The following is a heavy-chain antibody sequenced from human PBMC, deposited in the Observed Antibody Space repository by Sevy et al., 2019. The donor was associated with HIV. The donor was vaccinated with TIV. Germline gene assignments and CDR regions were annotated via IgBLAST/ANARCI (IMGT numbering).Heavy chain of an antibody. Sequence: SETLSLTCTVSGGSISTYYWSWIRQPPGKGLEYIGYIYYTGSTNYYPYLKSRVTISVDTSKNQFSLKLRSVTAVDTAVYYCARAPPVRSGDDSLNWFDHWGQRTLVTVSS. CDR1: GGSISTYY. J-gene: IGHJ5*02. V-gene: IGHV4-59*01. D-gene: IGHD5-12*01. CDR2: IYYTGST. CDR3: ARAPPVRSGDDSLNWFDH.